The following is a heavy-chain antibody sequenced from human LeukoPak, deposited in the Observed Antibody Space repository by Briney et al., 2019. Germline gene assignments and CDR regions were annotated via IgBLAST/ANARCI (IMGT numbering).Heavy chain of an antibody. J-gene: IGHJ5*02. CDR3: ARDLTNYYDSSGYPHGLGFDP. CDR1: AYTFTGYY. CDR2: INPHSGGT. V-gene: IGHV1-2*02. Sequence: ASVKVSCKASAYTFTGYYIHWVRQAPGQGLEWMGWINPHSGGTNYAQKFQGRVTMTRDTSISTAYMELSSLRSEDTAVYYCARDLTNYYDSSGYPHGLGFDPWGQGTLVTVSS. D-gene: IGHD3-22*01.